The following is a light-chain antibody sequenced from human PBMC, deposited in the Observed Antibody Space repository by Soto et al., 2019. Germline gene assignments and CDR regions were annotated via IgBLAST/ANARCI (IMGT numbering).Light chain of an antibody. CDR3: QQYGNLMYT. Sequence: EIVLTQSPGTLSLSPGERATLSCRASQSVGTKLAWYRQTPGQAPRLLIYGASTRATDTPARFSGSGAGTDFTLTISRVEPADFAFYYCQQYGNLMYTFGQGTKLEIK. V-gene: IGKV3-20*01. J-gene: IGKJ2*01. CDR2: GAS. CDR1: QSVGTK.